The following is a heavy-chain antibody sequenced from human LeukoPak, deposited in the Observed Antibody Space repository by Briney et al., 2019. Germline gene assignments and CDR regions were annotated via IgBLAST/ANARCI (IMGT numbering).Heavy chain of an antibody. J-gene: IGHJ4*02. D-gene: IGHD5-18*01. CDR2: IRSKAYGGTT. CDR1: GFTFGEYA. V-gene: IGHV3-49*03. CDR3: TRERIQLWFLVDY. Sequence: PGGSLRLSCTASGFTFGEYAMSWFRQAPGKGLEWVGFIRSKAYGGTTEYAASVKGRFTISRDDSKSIAYLQMNSLKTEDTAVYYCTRERIQLWFLVDYWGQGTLVTVSS.